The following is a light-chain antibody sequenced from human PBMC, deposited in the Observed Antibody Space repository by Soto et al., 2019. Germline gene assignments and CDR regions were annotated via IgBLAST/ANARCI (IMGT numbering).Light chain of an antibody. Sequence: QSALIQPASVSGSPGQSITMSCTGTSSDVDGFNYVSWYQERPGKAPKLIIYEVTNRPSGVSNRFSGSKSGNTASLTISGLQAEDEADYYCSSYTSSNYVFGTGTKVTVL. CDR1: SSDVDGFNY. V-gene: IGLV2-14*01. J-gene: IGLJ1*01. CDR3: SSYTSSNYV. CDR2: EVT.